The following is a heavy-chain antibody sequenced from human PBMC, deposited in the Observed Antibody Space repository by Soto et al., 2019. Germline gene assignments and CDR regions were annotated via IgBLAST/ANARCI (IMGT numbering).Heavy chain of an antibody. CDR2: ISSSGSTI. CDR1: GFTFSSYE. CDR3: ARDSRYSYGSRYYGMDV. Sequence: GGSLRLSCAASGFTFSSYEMNWVRQAPGKGLEWVSYISSSGSTIYYADSVKGRFTISRDNAKNSLYLQMNSLRAEDTAVYYCARDSRYSYGSRYYGMDVWGQGTTVTVSS. D-gene: IGHD5-18*01. J-gene: IGHJ6*02. V-gene: IGHV3-48*03.